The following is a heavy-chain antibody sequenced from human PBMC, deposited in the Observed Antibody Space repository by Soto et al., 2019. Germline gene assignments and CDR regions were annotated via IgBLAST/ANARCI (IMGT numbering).Heavy chain of an antibody. D-gene: IGHD1-1*01. V-gene: IGHV4-4*07. CDR3: VRDGTKTLRDWFDP. Sequence: SETLSLTCTVSGASISGFYWSWIRKSAGKGLEWIGRIYATGTTDYNPSLKSRVMMSVDTSKKQFSLQLRSVTAADTAVYYCVRDGTKTLRDWFDPWGQGISVTVSS. J-gene: IGHJ5*02. CDR1: GASISGFY. CDR2: IYATGTT.